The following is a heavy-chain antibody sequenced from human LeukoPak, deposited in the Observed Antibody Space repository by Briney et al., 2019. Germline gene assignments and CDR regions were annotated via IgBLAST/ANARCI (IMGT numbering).Heavy chain of an antibody. CDR1: GYTFTGYY. CDR2: INPNSGGT. Sequence: ASVKVSCKASGYTFTGYYMRWVRQAPGQGLEWMGWINPNSGGTNYAQKFQGRVTMTRDTSISTAYMELSRLRSDDTAVYYCARGLNSGYYYYGMDVWGQGTTVTVSS. D-gene: IGHD4-23*01. V-gene: IGHV1-2*02. CDR3: ARGLNSGYYYYGMDV. J-gene: IGHJ6*02.